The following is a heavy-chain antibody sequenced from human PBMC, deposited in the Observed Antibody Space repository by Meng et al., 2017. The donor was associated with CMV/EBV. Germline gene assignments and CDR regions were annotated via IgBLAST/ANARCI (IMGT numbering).Heavy chain of an antibody. Sequence: VQLPQSSPGLVEPSQTLSLTCAISGDSVSSNSAAWNWIRQPPSRGLEWLGRTYYRSKWYNDYAVSVKSRITINPDTSKNQFSLQLNSVTPEDTAVYYCARDKGMVELGSWFDPWGQGTLVTVSS. D-gene: IGHD2-15*01. CDR2: TYYRSKWYN. CDR1: GDSVSSNSAA. CDR3: ARDKGMVELGSWFDP. J-gene: IGHJ5*02. V-gene: IGHV6-1*01.